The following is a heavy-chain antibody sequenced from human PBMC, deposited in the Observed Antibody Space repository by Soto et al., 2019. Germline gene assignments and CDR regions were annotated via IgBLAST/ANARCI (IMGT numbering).Heavy chain of an antibody. CDR1: GFIFSSYG. CDR2: ISYEGSHT. Sequence: QVQLVESGGGVVQPGRSLRLSCAASGFIFSSYGMHWVRQAPGKGLEWVAVISYEGSHTYYADSVKGRFTITRDNSKNTLYLQMNSLRPEDTAVYYCANEFHCGGGSCSWSEGFDYWGQGTLLTVSS. CDR3: ANEFHCGGGSCSWSEGFDY. V-gene: IGHV3-30*18. J-gene: IGHJ4*02. D-gene: IGHD2-15*01.